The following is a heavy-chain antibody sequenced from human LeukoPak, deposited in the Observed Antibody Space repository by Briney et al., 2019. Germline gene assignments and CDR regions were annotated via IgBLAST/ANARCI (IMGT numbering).Heavy chain of an antibody. D-gene: IGHD1-20*01. Sequence: GASVKVSCKASGGTFSSYAISWVRQAPGQGLEWMGGIIPIFGTANYAQKFQGRVTITADKSTSTAYMELSSLRSEDTAVYYCARERSITPDKRYNWKWSRSDAFDIWGQGTMVTVSS. CDR2: IIPIFGTA. J-gene: IGHJ3*02. CDR3: ARERSITPDKRYNWKWSRSDAFDI. V-gene: IGHV1-69*06. CDR1: GGTFSSYA.